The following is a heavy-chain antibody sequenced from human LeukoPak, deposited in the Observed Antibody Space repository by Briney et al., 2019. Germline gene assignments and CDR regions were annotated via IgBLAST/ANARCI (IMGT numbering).Heavy chain of an antibody. V-gene: IGHV3-66*01. D-gene: IGHD3-16*01. Sequence: GGSLRLSCAASGFTVSSNYMSWVRQAPGKGLEWVSLIYSGCTTYYADSVKGRFTISRDNSKNTLYLQMNGLRAEDTAVYYCARRAGGLARNNWFDPWGQGTLVTVSS. CDR2: IYSGCTT. J-gene: IGHJ5*02. CDR3: ARRAGGLARNNWFDP. CDR1: GFTVSSNY.